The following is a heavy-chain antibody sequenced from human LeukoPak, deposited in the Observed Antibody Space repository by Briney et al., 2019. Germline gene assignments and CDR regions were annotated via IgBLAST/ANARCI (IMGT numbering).Heavy chain of an antibody. CDR1: GFTFSSYA. CDR2: ISAGGGST. J-gene: IGHJ5*02. D-gene: IGHD2-21*02. CDR3: AGERNCGGDCYQGSWFDP. Sequence: PGGSLRLSCAASGFTFSSYAMSWVRQAPGKGLEWVAGISAGGGSTYYADSVKGRFTISRDNSKNMLYLQLNSLRAEDTAIYYCAGERNCGGDCYQGSWFDPWGQGTLVTVSS. V-gene: IGHV3-23*01.